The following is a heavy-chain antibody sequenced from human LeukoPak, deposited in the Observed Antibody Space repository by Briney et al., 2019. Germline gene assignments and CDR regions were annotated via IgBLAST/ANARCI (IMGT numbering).Heavy chain of an antibody. Sequence: GGSLRLSCGASGFTFSSSEMGWVRQAPGKGLESVASINSATTLYYADSVKGRFTISRDNTKNSVYLQMSSLRAEDTAVYYCARGYYYGSGSYSLVFDYWGQGILVTVSS. D-gene: IGHD3-10*01. CDR2: INSATTL. V-gene: IGHV3-48*03. J-gene: IGHJ4*02. CDR3: ARGYYYGSGSYSLVFDY. CDR1: GFTFSSSE.